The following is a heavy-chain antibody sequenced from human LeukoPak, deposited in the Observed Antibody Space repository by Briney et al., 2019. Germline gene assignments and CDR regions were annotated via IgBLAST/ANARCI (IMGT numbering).Heavy chain of an antibody. V-gene: IGHV4-59*01. CDR1: GGSISSYY. CDR3: ARVGRGVIPDY. Sequence: SETLSLTCTVSGGSISSYYWSWIRQPPGKGLEWIGSIFNSRSTNYNPSLKSRVTMSVDTSKNQFSLKLTSVTAADTAVYYCARVGRGVIPDYWSQGTLVTVSS. CDR2: IFNSRST. D-gene: IGHD3-10*01. J-gene: IGHJ4*02.